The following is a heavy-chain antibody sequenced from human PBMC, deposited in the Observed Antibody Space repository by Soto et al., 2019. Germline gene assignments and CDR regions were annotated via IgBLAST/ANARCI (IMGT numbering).Heavy chain of an antibody. CDR1: GGSFSGYY. J-gene: IGHJ5*02. D-gene: IGHD3-10*01. CDR3: AGGRVALLWFGEGHWFDP. Sequence: QVQLQQWGAGLLKPSETLSLTCAVYGGSFSGYYWSWIRQPPGKGLEWIGEINASGSTNDNPSRKRRVTISVGPCKNQFPLTLSSVSGEDTAVYSGAGGRVALLWFGEGHWFDPWGQGTLVTVSS. V-gene: IGHV4-34*01. CDR2: INASGST.